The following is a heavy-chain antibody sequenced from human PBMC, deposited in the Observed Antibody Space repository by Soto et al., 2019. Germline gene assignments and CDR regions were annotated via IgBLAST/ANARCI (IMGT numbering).Heavy chain of an antibody. V-gene: IGHV1-2*02. CDR1: GYTFTGHY. J-gene: IGHJ4*02. CDR2: IGPESGAT. Sequence: GASVKVSCKASGYTFTGHYIHWVRQAPEQGPEWMGEIGPESGATRYAQRFQGRVTMTRDMSITTVYMELNNLRTADTAIYYCVKGGITMVRGVLFAYWGQGTPVTVSS. CDR3: VKGGITMVRGVLFAY. D-gene: IGHD3-10*01.